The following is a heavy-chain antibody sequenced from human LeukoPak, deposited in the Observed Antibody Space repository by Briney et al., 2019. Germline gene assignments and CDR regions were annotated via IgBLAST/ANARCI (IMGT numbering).Heavy chain of an antibody. V-gene: IGHV3-30-3*01. CDR1: GFTFSSYA. Sequence: GGSLRLSCAASGFTFSSYAMHWVRQAPGKGLEWVAVISYDGSNKYYADSVKGRFTISRDNSKNTLYLQMNSLRAEDTAVYYCARARQGVRTTTHFDYWGQGTLVTVSS. J-gene: IGHJ4*02. CDR2: ISYDGSNK. D-gene: IGHD1-1*01. CDR3: ARARQGVRTTTHFDY.